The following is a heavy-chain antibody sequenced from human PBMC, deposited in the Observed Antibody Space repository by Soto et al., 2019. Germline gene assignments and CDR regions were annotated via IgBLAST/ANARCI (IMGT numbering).Heavy chain of an antibody. V-gene: IGHV3-48*03. J-gene: IGHJ5*02. CDR3: ARVAIMGVVNSPVVFLDL. Sequence: QLVESGGGLVQPGGSLSLSCSASGFNFKIYGMTWVRQAPGKGLEWISDISTLGTTIHYADSVRDRFTISRDNPTNTVYLHLTSLRDEDSAVYYCARVAIMGVVNSPVVFLDLWGQGSLGTVSS. CDR1: GFNFKIYG. D-gene: IGHD4-4*01. CDR2: ISTLGTTI.